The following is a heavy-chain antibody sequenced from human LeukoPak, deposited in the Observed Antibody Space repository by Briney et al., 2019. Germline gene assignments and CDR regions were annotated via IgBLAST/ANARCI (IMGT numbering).Heavy chain of an antibody. CDR3: ARAGRIAAAGELPWFDP. CDR1: GYTFTSYA. D-gene: IGHD6-13*01. CDR2: MNPNSGNT. V-gene: IGHV1-8*02. Sequence: ASVKVSCKASGYTFTSYAMNWVRQAPGQGLEWMGWMNPNSGNTGYAQKFQGRATMTRNTSISTAYMELSSLRSEDTAVYYCARAGRIAAAGELPWFDPWGQGTLVTVSS. J-gene: IGHJ5*02.